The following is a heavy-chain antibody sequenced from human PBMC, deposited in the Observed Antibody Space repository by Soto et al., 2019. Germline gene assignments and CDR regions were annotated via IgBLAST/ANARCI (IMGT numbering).Heavy chain of an antibody. CDR1: GFTFRNNG. J-gene: IGHJ5*02. CDR3: AGVHILAVPAASPWFDP. V-gene: IGHV3-7*04. D-gene: IGHD2-2*01. CDR2: IKTDGSET. Sequence: PGGSLRLSCAGSGFTFRNNGMHWVRQAPGKGLEWVANIKTDGSETYYADSVKGRFTVSRNNTQNAVFLHMNGLSAENTAVYYCAGVHILAVPAASPWFDPGGQGIRVNVAS.